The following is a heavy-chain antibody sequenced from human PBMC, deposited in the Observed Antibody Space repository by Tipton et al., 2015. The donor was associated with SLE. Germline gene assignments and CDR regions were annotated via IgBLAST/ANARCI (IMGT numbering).Heavy chain of an antibody. Sequence: TLSLTCTVSGGSITTGSSYWGWIRQPPGKGLEWIGSVFYSGTTYYNPSLKSRVTISVDTSKNQFSLKLNSLTAAVTAVYYCASRTTPLPHWVGDIFDVWGQGSMVTVSS. J-gene: IGHJ3*01. D-gene: IGHD2-21*01. CDR3: ASRTTPLPHWVGDIFDV. V-gene: IGHV4-39*07. CDR2: VFYSGTT. CDR1: GGSITTGSSY.